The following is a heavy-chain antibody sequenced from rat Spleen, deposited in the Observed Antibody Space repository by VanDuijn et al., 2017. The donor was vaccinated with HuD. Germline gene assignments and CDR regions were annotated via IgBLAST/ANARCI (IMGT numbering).Heavy chain of an antibody. J-gene: IGHJ2*01. CDR3: ATRDNNYAH. D-gene: IGHD1-10*01. V-gene: IGHV5-46*01. CDR1: GSTFSGFP. Sequence: EVQLVESGGGLVQPGRSRRLPCLASGSTFSGFPMAWVRQAPAKGLGWVATINNNVGTTYYRDAVKGRFTLSRDNAKSTLYLQMVSLRSEDTATYYCATRDNNYAHWGQGVMVTVSS. CDR2: INNNVGTT.